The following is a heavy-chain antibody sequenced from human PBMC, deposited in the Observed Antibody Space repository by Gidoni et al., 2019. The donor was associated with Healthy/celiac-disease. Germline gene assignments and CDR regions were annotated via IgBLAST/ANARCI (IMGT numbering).Heavy chain of an antibody. Sequence: QITLKESGPTLVKPTQTLTLTCTFSGFSLSTSGVGVGWIRQPPGKALEWLALIYWNDDKRYSPSLKSRLTITKDTSKNQVVLTMTNMDPVDTATYYCAHRGVYCTNGVCYPNWFDPWGQGTLVTVSS. D-gene: IGHD2-8*01. CDR3: AHRGVYCTNGVCYPNWFDP. V-gene: IGHV2-5*01. J-gene: IGHJ5*02. CDR1: GFSLSTSGVG. CDR2: IYWNDDK.